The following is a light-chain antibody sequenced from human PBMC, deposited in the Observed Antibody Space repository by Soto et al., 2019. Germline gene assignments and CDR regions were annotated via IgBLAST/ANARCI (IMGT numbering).Light chain of an antibody. CDR2: EVT. J-gene: IGLJ1*01. Sequence: QSALTQPASVSGSPGQSITISCTGTSSDVGGYNFVSWYQQHPDKAPKLMVYEVTKRPSGVSDRFSGSKSGNTTSLTISGLQAEDEADYDCSSYTSRDTRVFGTGTKLTVL. CDR1: SSDVGGYNF. V-gene: IGLV2-14*01. CDR3: SSYTSRDTRV.